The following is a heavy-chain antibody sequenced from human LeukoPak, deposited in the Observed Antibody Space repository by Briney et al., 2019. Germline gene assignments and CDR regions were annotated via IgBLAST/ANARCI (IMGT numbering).Heavy chain of an antibody. CDR2: IYYSGST. Sequence: SETLSLTCTVSGGSVSSGSYYWSWIRQPPGKGLEWIGYIYYSGSTNYNPSLKSRVTISVDTSKNQFSLKLSSVTAADTAVYYCARDGRVLGAPYYFYGMDVWGQGTTVTVSS. CDR1: GGSVSSGSYY. V-gene: IGHV4-61*01. J-gene: IGHJ6*02. CDR3: ARDGRVLGAPYYFYGMDV. D-gene: IGHD3-16*01.